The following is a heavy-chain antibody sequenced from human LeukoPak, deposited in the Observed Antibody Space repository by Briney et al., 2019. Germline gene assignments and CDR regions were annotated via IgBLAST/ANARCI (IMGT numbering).Heavy chain of an antibody. CDR3: AKDFDYFDY. CDR1: GFTFSSYA. D-gene: IGHD3-3*01. Sequence: GGSLRLSCAASGFTFSSYALSWVRQTPGKGLEWVSAITASGGNSYYTDSVKGRFTISRDISKSTLYLQLNSLRAEDTAVYYCAKDFDYFDYWGQGTLVTVSS. J-gene: IGHJ4*02. V-gene: IGHV3-23*01. CDR2: ITASGGNS.